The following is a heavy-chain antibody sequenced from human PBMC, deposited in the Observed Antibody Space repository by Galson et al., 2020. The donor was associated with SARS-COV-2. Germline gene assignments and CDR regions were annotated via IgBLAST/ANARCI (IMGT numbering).Heavy chain of an antibody. CDR3: ASNTPREGESFHH. CDR2: IYYSGST. CDR1: GGSISSGGYY. V-gene: IGHV4-31*03. Sequence: SATLSLTCTVSGGSISSGGYYWSWIRQHPGKGLEWIGYIYYSGSTYYNPSLKSRVTMSTDTSKNQFSLKLSSVTAADTALYYCASNTPREGESFHHWGQGTLVTVSS. J-gene: IGHJ1*01.